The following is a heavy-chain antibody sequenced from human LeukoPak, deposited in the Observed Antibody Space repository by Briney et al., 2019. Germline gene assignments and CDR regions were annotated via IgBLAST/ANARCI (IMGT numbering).Heavy chain of an antibody. CDR3: TRAEWLDAFDI. CDR1: GGSISSYY. V-gene: IGHV4-59*12. CDR2: IYYSGST. J-gene: IGHJ3*02. Sequence: PSETLSLTCTVSGGSISSYYWSWIRQPPGKGLEWIGYIYYSGSTNYNPSLKSRVTILVDKSKNQFFLKLNSVTAADTAMYYCTRAEWLDAFDIWGQGTLVTVFS. D-gene: IGHD3-3*01.